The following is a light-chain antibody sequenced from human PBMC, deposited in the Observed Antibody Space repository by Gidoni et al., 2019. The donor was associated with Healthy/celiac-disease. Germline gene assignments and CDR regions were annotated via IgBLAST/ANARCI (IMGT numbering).Light chain of an antibody. CDR1: QSVSSSY. CDR2: GAS. CDR3: QQYGSSPWT. Sequence: EIVSTQSPGTLSLSPGERATLSCRASQSVSSSYLTWYQQKPGQAPRLLIYGASSRATGIPVRFSGSGSGTDFTLTISGLEPEDFAVYYCQQYGSSPWTFGQXTKVEIK. V-gene: IGKV3-20*01. J-gene: IGKJ1*01.